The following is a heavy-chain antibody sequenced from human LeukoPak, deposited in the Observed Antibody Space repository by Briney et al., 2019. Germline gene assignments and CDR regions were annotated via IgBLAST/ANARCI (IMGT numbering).Heavy chain of an antibody. Sequence: GRSLRLSCVASGLTLSREGLHWVRQAPGKGLEWVAVISSDENNKYYADSVKGRFSISRDNSKNTLYLQMNSLRAEDTAVYYCARDIGGLDGDGLDYWGQGTLVTVSS. D-gene: IGHD4-17*01. V-gene: IGHV3-30-3*01. CDR2: ISSDENNK. J-gene: IGHJ4*02. CDR3: ARDIGGLDGDGLDY. CDR1: GLTLSREG.